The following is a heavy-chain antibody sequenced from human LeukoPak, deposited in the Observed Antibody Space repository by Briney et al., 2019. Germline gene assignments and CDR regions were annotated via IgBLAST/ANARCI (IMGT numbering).Heavy chain of an antibody. J-gene: IGHJ4*02. CDR3: AKDLGMTTATSPDY. CDR1: GFTFSSHA. V-gene: IGHV3-23*01. D-gene: IGHD4-17*01. Sequence: PGGSLRLSCAVSGFTFSSHAMSWVRQAPGKGLEWVSAISGSGGSTYDADSVKGRFTISRDNSKNTLYLQMNSLRAEDTAVYYCAKDLGMTTATSPDYWGQGTLVTVSS. CDR2: ISGSGGST.